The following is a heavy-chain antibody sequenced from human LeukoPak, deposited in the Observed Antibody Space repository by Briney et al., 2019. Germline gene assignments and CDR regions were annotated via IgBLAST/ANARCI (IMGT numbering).Heavy chain of an antibody. D-gene: IGHD6-19*01. CDR2: IWYDASNE. V-gene: IGHV3-33*01. J-gene: IGHJ4*02. CDR1: GFTFSSYG. Sequence: GRSLRLSCAASGFTFSSYGMHWVRQAPGKGLEWVALIWYDASNEGYADSVKGRFTVSKDNSNNMLYLQMNSLRPEDTALYYCARDVAPSGQYYFDYWGQGTLVTVSS. CDR3: ARDVAPSGQYYFDY.